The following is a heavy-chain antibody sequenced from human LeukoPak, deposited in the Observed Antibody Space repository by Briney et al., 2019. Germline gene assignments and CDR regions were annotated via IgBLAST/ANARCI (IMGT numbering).Heavy chain of an antibody. CDR1: GFTFSNAW. V-gene: IGHV3-15*01. J-gene: IGHJ4*02. CDR3: TTDHWRTVTTGHDY. CDR2: IKRKTDGGTT. Sequence: GGSLRLSCAASGFTFSNAWMSWVRQAPGKGLEWVGRIKRKTDGGTTDYAAPVKGRFTISRDDSKNTLYLQMNSLKTEDTAVYYCTTDHWRTVTTGHDYWGQGTLVTVSS. D-gene: IGHD4-17*01.